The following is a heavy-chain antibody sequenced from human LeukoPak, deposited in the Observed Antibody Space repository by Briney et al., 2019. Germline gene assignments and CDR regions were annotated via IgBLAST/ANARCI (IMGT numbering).Heavy chain of an antibody. V-gene: IGHV1-69*04. CDR3: AARLQGEDY. Sequence: SVKVSCKASGYTFTSYAISWVRQAPGQGLEWMGRIIPILGIANYAQKFQGRVTITADKSTSTAYMELSSLRSEDTAVYYCAARLQGEDYWGQGTLVTVSS. CDR1: GYTFTSYA. J-gene: IGHJ4*02. CDR2: IIPILGIA. D-gene: IGHD5-24*01.